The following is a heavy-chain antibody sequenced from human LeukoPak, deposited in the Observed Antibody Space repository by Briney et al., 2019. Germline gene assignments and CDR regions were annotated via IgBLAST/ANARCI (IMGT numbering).Heavy chain of an antibody. CDR1: GGSISSGGYY. J-gene: IGHJ5*02. V-gene: IGHV4-31*03. Sequence: PSETLSLTCTVSGGSISSGGYYWSWIRQHPGKGLEWIGYIYSSGSTYYNPSLKSRVIISVDTSKNQFSLKLSSVTAADTAVYYCATQRLRNFPWGQGPLVTVSS. CDR2: IYSSGST. CDR3: ATQRLRNFP. D-gene: IGHD1-1*01.